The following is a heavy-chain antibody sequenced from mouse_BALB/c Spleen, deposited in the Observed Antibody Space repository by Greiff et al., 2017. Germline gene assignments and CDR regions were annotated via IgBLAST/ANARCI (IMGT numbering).Heavy chain of an antibody. CDR3: TGDYDGYYYAMDY. D-gene: IGHD2-3*01. Sequence: QVQLQQPGAELVRPGASVKLSCKASGYTFTSYWINWVKQRPGQGLEWIGNIYPSDSYTNYNQKFKDKATLTVDKSSSTAYMQLSSPTSEDSAVYYCTGDYDGYYYAMDYWGQGTSVTVSS. CDR1: GYTFTSYW. V-gene: IGHV1-69*02. CDR2: IYPSDSYT. J-gene: IGHJ4*01.